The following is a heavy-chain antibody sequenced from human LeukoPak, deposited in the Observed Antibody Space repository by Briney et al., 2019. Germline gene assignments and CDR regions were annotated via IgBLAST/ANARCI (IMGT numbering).Heavy chain of an antibody. Sequence: ASVKVSCKASGGTFSSYAISWVRQAPGQGLEWMGRIIPILGTVDYAQKLQGRGTITADKSTSTAYMELNSLRSEDTAVYYCARGGTSGYDLGYYYYVMDVWGQGTTVTVSS. J-gene: IGHJ6*02. V-gene: IGHV1-69*04. CDR3: ARGGTSGYDLGYYYYVMDV. D-gene: IGHD5-12*01. CDR2: IIPILGTV. CDR1: GGTFSSYA.